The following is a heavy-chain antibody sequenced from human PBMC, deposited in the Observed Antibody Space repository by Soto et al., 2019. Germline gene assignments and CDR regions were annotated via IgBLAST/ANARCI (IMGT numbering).Heavy chain of an antibody. Sequence: QVQLVQSGAEVKKPGSSVKVSCKASGGTFSSYAISWVRQAPGQGLEWMGGIIPIFGTANYAQKFQGRVTXTAAESTSTAYMELSSLRSEDTAVYYCAILPRGYSYVLEDYWGQGTLVTVSS. V-gene: IGHV1-69*12. D-gene: IGHD5-18*01. CDR3: AILPRGYSYVLEDY. J-gene: IGHJ4*02. CDR1: GGTFSSYA. CDR2: IIPIFGTA.